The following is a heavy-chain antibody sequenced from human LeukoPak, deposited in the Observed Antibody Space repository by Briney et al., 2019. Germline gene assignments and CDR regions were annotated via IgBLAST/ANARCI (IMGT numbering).Heavy chain of an antibody. CDR3: AKDHGGYSSGRYVFDY. J-gene: IGHJ4*02. CDR2: ISGSGGST. CDR1: GFTFSSYA. D-gene: IGHD6-19*01. Sequence: PGGSLRLSCAASGFTFSSYAMSWVRQAPGKGLEWVSAISGSGGSTYYADSVKGRFTISRDNSKNTLYLQMNSLRAEDTAVYYCAKDHGGYSSGRYVFDYWGQGTLVTVSS. V-gene: IGHV3-23*01.